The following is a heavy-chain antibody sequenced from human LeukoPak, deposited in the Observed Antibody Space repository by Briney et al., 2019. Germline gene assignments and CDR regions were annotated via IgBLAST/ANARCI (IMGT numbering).Heavy chain of an antibody. CDR1: GFTFSSYG. J-gene: IGHJ4*02. CDR2: IWYDGSNK. V-gene: IGHV3-33*01. D-gene: IGHD5-12*01. Sequence: GGSLRLSCAASGFTFSSYGMHWVRQAPGKGLEWVAVIWYDGSNKYYADSVKGRFTISRDNSKNTLYLQMNSLRAEDTAVYYCARKYSGYDWGTDYWGQGTLVTVSS. CDR3: ARKYSGYDWGTDY.